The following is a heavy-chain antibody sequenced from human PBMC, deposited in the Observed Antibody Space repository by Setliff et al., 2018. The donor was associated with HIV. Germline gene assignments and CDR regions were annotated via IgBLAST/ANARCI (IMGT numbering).Heavy chain of an antibody. CDR1: GFTFSSYE. J-gene: IGHJ4*02. Sequence: GSLRLSCAASGFTFSSYEMDWFRQAPGKGLEWVSYITGSSDTIYYADSVKGRFTISRDNAKNSLYLQMNSLRAEDTAVYYCARESWCGYWLFDNWGQGALVTVSS. CDR3: ARESWCGYWLFDN. CDR2: ITGSSDTI. V-gene: IGHV3-48*03. D-gene: IGHD3-3*01.